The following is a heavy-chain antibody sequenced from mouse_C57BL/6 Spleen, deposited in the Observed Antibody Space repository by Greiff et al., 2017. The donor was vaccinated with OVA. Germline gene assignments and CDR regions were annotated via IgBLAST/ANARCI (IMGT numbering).Heavy chain of an antibody. CDR1: GFTINDYY. CDR2: IDPEDGAT. CDR3: DTLSTTAY. J-gene: IGHJ2*01. D-gene: IGHD1-2*01. V-gene: IGHV14-2*01. Sequence: VHVKQSGAELVKPGASVKLSCTASGFTINDYYMHWVKQSPEQGLEWIGRIDPEDGATKYAPKFQGKATMTADTSSNTAYLQVSSLTSEDTAVYYCDTLSTTAYGGQGTTLTVSS.